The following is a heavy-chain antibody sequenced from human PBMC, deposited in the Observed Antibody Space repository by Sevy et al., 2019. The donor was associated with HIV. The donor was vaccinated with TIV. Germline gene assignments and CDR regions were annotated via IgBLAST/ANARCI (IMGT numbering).Heavy chain of an antibody. CDR2: ISGSGNT. J-gene: IGHJ4*02. D-gene: IGHD3-10*01. Sequence: GGSLRLSYAASGFTFSSYAMSWVRQAPGKGLEWVSAISGSGNTYYADSVKGRFTISRDNPKNTLFLQMNSLRAEDTAVYYCAKDRSHIIMIRGVVIFDYWGQGTLVTVSS. CDR1: GFTFSSYA. CDR3: AKDRSHIIMIRGVVIFDY. V-gene: IGHV3-23*01.